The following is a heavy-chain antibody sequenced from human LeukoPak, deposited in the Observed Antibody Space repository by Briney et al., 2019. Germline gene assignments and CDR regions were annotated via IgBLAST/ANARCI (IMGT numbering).Heavy chain of an antibody. V-gene: IGHV1-46*01. CDR3: ARDHDYGPCEGPAALDY. D-gene: IGHD4-17*01. Sequence: GASVRLSCKAFRYTFTDYCMHWVRQAPGQRLEWIGVASPSGGSTSYAQKFQGRVTVTRDTSTSTVYMELTSLRSEDTAMYYCARDHDYGPCEGPAALDYWGQGTMVTVSS. J-gene: IGHJ4*02. CDR2: ASPSGGST. CDR1: RYTFTDYC.